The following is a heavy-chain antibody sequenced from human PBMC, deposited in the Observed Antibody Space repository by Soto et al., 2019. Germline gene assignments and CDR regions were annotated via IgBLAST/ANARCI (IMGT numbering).Heavy chain of an antibody. Sequence: EVQLLESGGGLVQPGGSLRLSCAASGFTFSSYAMSWVRQAPGKGLEWVSAISGSGGSTYYADSVKGRFTISRDNTKNTLYLQMNSLRAEDTAVYYCAKDLSSGYPIYYYYYGMDVWGQGTTVTVSS. CDR3: AKDLSSGYPIYYYYYGMDV. J-gene: IGHJ6*02. D-gene: IGHD3-22*01. CDR2: ISGSGGST. CDR1: GFTFSSYA. V-gene: IGHV3-23*01.